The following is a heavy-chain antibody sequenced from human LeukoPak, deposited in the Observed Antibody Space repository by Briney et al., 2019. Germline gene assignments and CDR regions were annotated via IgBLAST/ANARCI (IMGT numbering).Heavy chain of an antibody. CDR1: GFTFSSYA. CDR3: ADTDFWSGYYGY. Sequence: GGSLRLSCAASGFTFSSYAMNWVRQAPGKGLEWVSGISGSGGSTYYADSVKGRFTISRDDSKNTLYLQMNSLKTEDTAVYYCADTDFWSGYYGYWGQGTLVTVSS. V-gene: IGHV3-23*01. D-gene: IGHD3-3*01. J-gene: IGHJ4*02. CDR2: ISGSGGST.